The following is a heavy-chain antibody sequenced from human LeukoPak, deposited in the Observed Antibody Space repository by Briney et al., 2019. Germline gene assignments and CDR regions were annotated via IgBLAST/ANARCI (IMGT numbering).Heavy chain of an antibody. D-gene: IGHD3-22*01. J-gene: IGHJ4*02. CDR2: IYHSGST. Sequence: PSETLSLTCTVSGYSISSGYYWGWSRQPPGKGLEWIGSIYHSGSTYYNPSLKRRVTISVDTSKNQFSLKLSSVTAADTAVYYCVRENIYYYDSSGYYDYWGQGTLVTVSS. CDR1: GYSISSGYY. CDR3: VRENIYYYDSSGYYDY. V-gene: IGHV4-38-2*02.